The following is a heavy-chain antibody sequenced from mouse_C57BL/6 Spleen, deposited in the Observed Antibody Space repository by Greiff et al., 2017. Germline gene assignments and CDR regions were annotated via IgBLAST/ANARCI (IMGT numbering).Heavy chain of an antibody. J-gene: IGHJ4*01. CDR2: ISSGGSYT. Sequence: EVKLVESGGGLVKPGGSLKLSCAASGFTFSSYAMSWVRQSPEKRLEWVAEISSGGSYTYYPDTVTGRFTISRDNAKNTLYLEMSSLRSEDTAMYYCARGYVAMDYWGQGTSVTVSS. CDR1: GFTFSSYA. D-gene: IGHD1-1*02. V-gene: IGHV5-9-4*01. CDR3: ARGYVAMDY.